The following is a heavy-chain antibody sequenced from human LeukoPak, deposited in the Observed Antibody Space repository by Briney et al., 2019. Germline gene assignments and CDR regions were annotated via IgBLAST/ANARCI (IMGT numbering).Heavy chain of an antibody. D-gene: IGHD2-2*01. Sequence: GGSLRLSCAASGFTFSSYGMHWVRQAPGKGLEWVAFIRYDGSNKYYADSVKGRFTISRDNSKNTLYLQMNSLRAEDTAVYYCARIAVVVPAAREYFDYWGQGTLVTVSS. CDR1: GFTFSSYG. V-gene: IGHV3-30*02. J-gene: IGHJ4*02. CDR3: ARIAVVVPAAREYFDY. CDR2: IRYDGSNK.